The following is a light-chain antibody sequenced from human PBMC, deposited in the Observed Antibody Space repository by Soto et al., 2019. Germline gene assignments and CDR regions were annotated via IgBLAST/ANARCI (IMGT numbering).Light chain of an antibody. CDR1: ENVSNNY. CDR2: GSS. CDR3: QQYGSSPPYT. Sequence: ELVLTQSPGTLSLSPGERATLSCRASENVSNNYLAWYQQKPGQAPRLLIFGSSDRAAGIPDRFSGSGSGTDFPLTISRLEPEDFAVYYCQQYGSSPPYTFGQGTKLEIK. J-gene: IGKJ2*01. V-gene: IGKV3-20*01.